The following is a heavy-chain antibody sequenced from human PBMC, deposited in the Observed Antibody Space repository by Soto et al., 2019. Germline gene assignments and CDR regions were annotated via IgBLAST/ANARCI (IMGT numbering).Heavy chain of an antibody. V-gene: IGHV1-18*01. D-gene: IGHD2-2*01. J-gene: IGHJ4*02. CDR2: FSAYNGNT. Sequence: QVQLVRSGAEGKKPGASVKVSCKASGYTFTNYGISWVRQAPGQGLEWMGWFSAYNGNTDYAQKLQGRVTMTTDTSTSTAYMELRSLRSDDTAVYYCARVGAYCVSTSCHDYWGQGTLVTVSS. CDR3: ARVGAYCVSTSCHDY. CDR1: GYTFTNYG.